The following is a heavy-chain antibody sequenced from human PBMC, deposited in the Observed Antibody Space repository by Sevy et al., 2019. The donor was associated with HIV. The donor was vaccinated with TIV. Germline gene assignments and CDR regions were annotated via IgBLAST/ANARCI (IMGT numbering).Heavy chain of an antibody. CDR2: FDPEDGET. CDR1: GSTLTKLS. D-gene: IGHD3-22*01. V-gene: IGHV1-24*01. Sequence: ASVKVSCKVSGSTLTKLSMHWVRQAPGKGLEWMATFDPEDGETIYAQKFQGRVTMTEETSTDTAYMELSSLRSEETAVYYCETTKDYYDSSGYPFDDWSQGTLVTVSS. CDR3: ETTKDYYDSSGYPFDD. J-gene: IGHJ4*02.